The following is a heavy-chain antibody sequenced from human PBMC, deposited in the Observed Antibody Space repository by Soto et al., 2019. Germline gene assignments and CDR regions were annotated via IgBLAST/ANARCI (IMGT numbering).Heavy chain of an antibody. CDR3: ARGGIEEAGAPPGDEGGGYYGMDV. CDR2: INHSGST. J-gene: IGHJ6*02. CDR1: GGSFRGYC. D-gene: IGHD6-13*01. V-gene: IGHV4-34*01. Sequence: PSETLSLTCGVYGGSFRGYCWSWIRQPPGKGLEWIGEINHSGSTNYNPSLKSRVTISVDTSKNQFSLKLRSVTPPDTAVYYRARGGIEEAGAPPGDEGGGYYGMDVWGQGTTVT.